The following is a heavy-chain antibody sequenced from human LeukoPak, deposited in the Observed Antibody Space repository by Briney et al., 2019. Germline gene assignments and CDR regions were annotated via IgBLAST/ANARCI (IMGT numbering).Heavy chain of an antibody. J-gene: IGHJ5*02. Sequence: SETLSLTCTVSGGSISSSSYYWGWIRQPPGKGLEWIGSIYYSGSTYYNPSLASRVTISVDTSKNQFSLKLSSVTAADTAVFYWASHKEVWRAPPRESSAPWGRGTWSPSPQ. CDR2: IYYSGST. CDR1: GGSISSSSYY. CDR3: ASHKEVWRAPPRESSAP. D-gene: IGHD1-26*01. V-gene: IGHV4-39*01.